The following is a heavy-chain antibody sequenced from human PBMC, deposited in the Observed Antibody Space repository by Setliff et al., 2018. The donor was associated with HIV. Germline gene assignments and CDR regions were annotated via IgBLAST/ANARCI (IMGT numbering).Heavy chain of an antibody. J-gene: IGHJ5*02. Sequence: LRLSCSASGFTFSGSALHWVRQASGKGLEWVGRIKTKPNSYATAHAESVKGRFTISRDDSQNTAYLQMNSLRTEDTAVYFCAVSPDGDCATTECANWFDPWGQGTQVTV. CDR3: AVSPDGDCATTECANWFDP. D-gene: IGHD4-17*01. CDR2: IKTKPNSYAT. V-gene: IGHV3-73*01. CDR1: GFTFSGSA.